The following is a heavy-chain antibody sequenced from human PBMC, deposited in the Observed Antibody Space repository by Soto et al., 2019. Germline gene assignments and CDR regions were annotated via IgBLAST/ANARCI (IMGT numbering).Heavy chain of an antibody. V-gene: IGHV4-39*01. J-gene: IGHJ6*02. CDR2: IYYSGST. D-gene: IGHD2-15*01. Sequence: SETLSLTCTVSGGSISSSSYYWGWIRQPPGKGLEWIGSIYYSGSTYYNPSLKSRVTISVDTSKNQFSLKLSSVTAADTAVYYCGRGVRWYRYYYYGMDVWGQGTTVTVSS. CDR1: GGSISSSSYY. CDR3: GRGVRWYRYYYYGMDV.